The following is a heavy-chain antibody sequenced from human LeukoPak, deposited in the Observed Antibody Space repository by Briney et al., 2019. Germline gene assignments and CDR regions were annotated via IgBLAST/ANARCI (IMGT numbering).Heavy chain of an antibody. CDR1: GFSINHYY. J-gene: IGHJ4*02. Sequence: GGSLRLSCAASGFSINHYYMTWIRQTPGKGLDWVSVIYAGGSTNYGDSVKGRFTISRDNAKNSLYLQMNSLRAEDTAVYYCARDPPPYYYDSSGYLDYWGQGTLVTVSS. D-gene: IGHD3-22*01. CDR3: ARDPPPYYYDSSGYLDY. CDR2: IYAGGST. V-gene: IGHV3-66*01.